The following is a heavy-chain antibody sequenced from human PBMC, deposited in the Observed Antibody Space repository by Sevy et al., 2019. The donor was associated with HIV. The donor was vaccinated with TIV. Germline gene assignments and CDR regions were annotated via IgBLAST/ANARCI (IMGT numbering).Heavy chain of an antibody. CDR2: ISWSSGNI. CDR1: GFTFDDYT. D-gene: IGHD1-26*01. V-gene: IGHV3-9*01. Sequence: GGSLRLSCAASGFTFDDYTMNWVRQAPGKGLEWVLGISWSSGNIAYADSVEGRFTISRDNAKNSLYLQMNSLRIEDTALYYCVKDRSGSYSFDYWGQGTLVTVSS. CDR3: VKDRSGSYSFDY. J-gene: IGHJ4*02.